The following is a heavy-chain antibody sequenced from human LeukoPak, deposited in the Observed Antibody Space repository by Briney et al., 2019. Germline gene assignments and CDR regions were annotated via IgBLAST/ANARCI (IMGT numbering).Heavy chain of an antibody. V-gene: IGHV3-7*01. CDR2: VNQDGSEK. CDR1: GFTFSSYW. CDR3: AREGCSGGSCYHNWFDP. Sequence: GGSLRLCCAASGFTFSSYWMSWVRQAPGKGLEWVANVNQDGSEKYYVDSVKGRFTISRDNAKNSLYLQMNSLRAEDTAVYYCAREGCSGGSCYHNWFDPWGQGTLVTVSS. D-gene: IGHD2-15*01. J-gene: IGHJ5*02.